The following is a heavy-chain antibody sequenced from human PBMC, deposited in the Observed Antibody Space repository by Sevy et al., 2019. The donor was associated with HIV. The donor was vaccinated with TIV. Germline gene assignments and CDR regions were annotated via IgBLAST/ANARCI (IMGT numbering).Heavy chain of an antibody. J-gene: IGHJ6*03. CDR2: MNPNSGNT. V-gene: IGHV1-8*01. CDR1: GYTFTSYD. Sequence: ASVKVSCKASGYTFTSYDIDWVRQATGQGLEWMGWMNPNSGNTGYAQKFQGRVTMTRNTSISTAYMELSSLRSEDTAVYYCARRAIVVVPAAIGSHYYYYMDVWGKGTTVTVSS. D-gene: IGHD2-2*02. CDR3: ARRAIVVVPAAIGSHYYYYMDV.